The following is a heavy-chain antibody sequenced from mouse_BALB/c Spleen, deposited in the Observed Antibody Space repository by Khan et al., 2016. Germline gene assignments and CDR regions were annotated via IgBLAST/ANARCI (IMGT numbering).Heavy chain of an antibody. Sequence: EVELVESGGGLVKPGGSLKFSCAASGFTFSSYAMSWVRQTPEKRLEWVASISSGGTTYYPDSVKGRFTISRDDARNILYLQMNILRSGDTAIYYCAREENALDYWGQGTSVTVSS. CDR3: AREENALDY. V-gene: IGHV5-6-5*01. CDR2: ISSGGTT. J-gene: IGHJ4*01. CDR1: GFTFSSYA.